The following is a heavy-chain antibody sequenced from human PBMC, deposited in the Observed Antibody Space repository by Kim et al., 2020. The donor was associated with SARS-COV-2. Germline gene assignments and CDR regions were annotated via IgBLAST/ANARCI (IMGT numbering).Heavy chain of an antibody. V-gene: IGHV4-39*01. D-gene: IGHD3-16*02. J-gene: IGHJ4*02. CDR2: IYYSGST. Sequence: SETLSLTCTVSGGSISSSSYYWGWIRQPPGKGLEWIGSIYYSGSTSYNPSLKSRVTISVDTSKNQFSRKLSSVTAADTAVYYCARQRPPFYDYVWGSYRYPFDYWGQGTLVTVSS. CDR3: ARQRPPFYDYVWGSYRYPFDY. CDR1: GGSISSSSYY.